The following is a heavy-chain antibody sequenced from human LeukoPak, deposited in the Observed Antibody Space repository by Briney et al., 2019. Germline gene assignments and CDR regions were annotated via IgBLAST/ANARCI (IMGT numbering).Heavy chain of an antibody. V-gene: IGHV1-69*13. J-gene: IGHJ5*02. CDR1: GGTFSSYA. D-gene: IGHD2-2*01. Sequence: SVKVSCKASGGTFSSYAISWVRQAPGQGLEWMGGIIPIFGTANYAQKFQGRVTITADESTSTAYMELSSLRSEGTAVYYCARGGEPAAMKSWFDPWGQGTLVTVSS. CDR3: ARGGEPAAMKSWFDP. CDR2: IIPIFGTA.